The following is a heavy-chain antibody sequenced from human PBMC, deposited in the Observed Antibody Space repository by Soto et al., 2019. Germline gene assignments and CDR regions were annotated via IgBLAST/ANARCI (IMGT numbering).Heavy chain of an antibody. CDR3: ARELMGYAIEGNYYYGMDV. Sequence: QVQLVQSGAEVKKPGASVKVSCKASGYTFTSYGISWVRQAPGQGLEWMGWISAYNGNTNYAQKLQGRVTMTTDTSTSTAYMELRSLRSDDTAVYYCARELMGYAIEGNYYYGMDVWGQGTTVTVSS. D-gene: IGHD2-8*01. J-gene: IGHJ6*02. CDR2: ISAYNGNT. CDR1: GYTFTSYG. V-gene: IGHV1-18*01.